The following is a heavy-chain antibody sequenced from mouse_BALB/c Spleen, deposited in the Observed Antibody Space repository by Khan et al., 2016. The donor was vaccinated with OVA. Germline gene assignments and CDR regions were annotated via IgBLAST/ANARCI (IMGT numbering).Heavy chain of an antibody. CDR1: GYSITSDYA. CDR3: ARDGSRYNYAMDY. J-gene: IGHJ4*01. Sequence: EVKLEESGPGLVKPSQSLSLTCTVTGYSITSDYAWNWIRQFPGNKLEWMGYISSSGSTNYNPALKSRISITRDTSKNQFFLQLNSVTTEDTATYDCARDGSRYNYAMDYWGQGTSGTVSS. V-gene: IGHV3-2*02. CDR2: ISSSGST. D-gene: IGHD2-3*01.